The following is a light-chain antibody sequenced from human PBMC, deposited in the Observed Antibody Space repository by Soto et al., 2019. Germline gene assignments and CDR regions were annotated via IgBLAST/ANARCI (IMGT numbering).Light chain of an antibody. CDR3: QQYGDSPMYT. J-gene: IGKJ2*01. Sequence: EIVLTQSPGTLSLSPGERATLSCRASQTVSSNYLAWYQQKPGQAPRLLIYGASNRATGIPDRFSGSGSGTDFTLTISRLESEDCAAYSCQQYGDSPMYTFGQGTKLEVK. CDR2: GAS. CDR1: QTVSSNY. V-gene: IGKV3-20*01.